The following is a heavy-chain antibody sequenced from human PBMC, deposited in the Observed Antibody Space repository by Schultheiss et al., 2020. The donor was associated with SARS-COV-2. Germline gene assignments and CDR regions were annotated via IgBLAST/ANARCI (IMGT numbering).Heavy chain of an antibody. CDR1: GYTFTSYG. CDR2: MNPNSGNT. Sequence: ASVKVSCKASGYTFTSYGISWVRQAPGQGLEWMGWMNPNSGNTGNAQKFQGRVTMTRNTSISTAYMELSSLRIEDTAVYYCARGGIAVTGKGYWGQGTLVTVSS. CDR3: ARGGIAVTGKGY. D-gene: IGHD6-19*01. J-gene: IGHJ4*02. V-gene: IGHV1-8*02.